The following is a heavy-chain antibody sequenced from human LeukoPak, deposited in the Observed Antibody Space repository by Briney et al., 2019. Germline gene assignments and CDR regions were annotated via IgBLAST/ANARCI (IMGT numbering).Heavy chain of an antibody. CDR2: ISGSGDTT. CDR3: AKSRGESRGSSNY. D-gene: IGHD2-2*01. CDR1: GFTFSSYA. Sequence: GGSLRLSCAASGFTFSSYAMNWVRQAPGKGLEWVSFISGSGDTTYYADSVKGRFTISRDSSKNTLYLQMNSLRAEDTAVYYCAKSRGESRGSSNYWGQGTLVTVSS. J-gene: IGHJ4*02. V-gene: IGHV3-23*01.